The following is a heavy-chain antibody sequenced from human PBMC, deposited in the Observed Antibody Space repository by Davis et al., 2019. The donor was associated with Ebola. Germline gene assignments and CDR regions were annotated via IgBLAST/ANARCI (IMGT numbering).Heavy chain of an antibody. J-gene: IGHJ6*02. CDR2: IYSGGST. CDR1: GFTFSSYA. V-gene: IGHV3-66*01. D-gene: IGHD4-23*01. Sequence: GESLKISCAASGFTFSSYAMSWVRQAPGKGLEWVSVIYSGGSTYYADSVKGRFTISRDNSKNTLYLQMNSLRAEDTAVYYCARAATVANYYYYGMDVWGQGTTVTVSS. CDR3: ARAATVANYYYYGMDV.